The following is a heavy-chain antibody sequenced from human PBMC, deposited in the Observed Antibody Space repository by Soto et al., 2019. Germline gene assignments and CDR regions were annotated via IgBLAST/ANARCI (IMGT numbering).Heavy chain of an antibody. Sequence: GGSLRLSCTGSGFTFNSLSLHWVRQAPGKGLEWVAVISYDGSNKYYADSVKGRVTISRDNSKNTLYLQMNSLRAEDTAVYYCARDDTDIVLVPAAEGYYYYGMDVWGQGTTVTVSS. D-gene: IGHD2-2*01. CDR2: ISYDGSNK. CDR3: ARDDTDIVLVPAAEGYYYYGMDV. J-gene: IGHJ6*02. V-gene: IGHV3-30-3*01. CDR1: GFTFNSLS.